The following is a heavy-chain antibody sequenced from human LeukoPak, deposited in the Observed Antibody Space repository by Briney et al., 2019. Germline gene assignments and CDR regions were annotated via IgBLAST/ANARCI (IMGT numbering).Heavy chain of an antibody. CDR1: GGSFSGYY. CDR2: ISGSGGST. D-gene: IGHD3-22*01. J-gene: IGHJ4*02. Sequence: ETLSLTCAVYGGSFSGYYWSWVRQAPGKGLEWVSAISGSGGSTYYADSVKGRFTISRDNSKNTLYLQMNSLRAEDTAVYYCAKSSTYYYDSSDYWGQGTLVTVSS. CDR3: AKSSTYYYDSSDY. V-gene: IGHV3-23*01.